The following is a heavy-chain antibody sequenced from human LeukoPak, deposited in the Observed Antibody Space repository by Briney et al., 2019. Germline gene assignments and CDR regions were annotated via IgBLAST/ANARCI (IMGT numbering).Heavy chain of an antibody. V-gene: IGHV3-15*01. Sequence: PGGSLRLSCAASGFTFSNAWMSWVRQAPGKGLEWVGRIKSKTDGGTTDYAAPVKGRFTISRDDSKNTLYLQMNSLKTEDTAVYYCTTDRVGATEIDYWGQGTLVTVSS. J-gene: IGHJ4*02. CDR2: IKSKTDGGTT. D-gene: IGHD1-26*01. CDR3: TTDRVGATEIDY. CDR1: GFTFSNAW.